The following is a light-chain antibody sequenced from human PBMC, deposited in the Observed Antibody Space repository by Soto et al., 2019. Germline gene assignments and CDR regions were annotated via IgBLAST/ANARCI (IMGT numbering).Light chain of an antibody. Sequence: QSALTQPASVSGSPGQSITISCTGTSSDVGGYNYVSWYQQHPGKAPKLMIYGVTNRPSGVSSRFSGSRSGNTASLTISGLQAEDEAEYFCNSYTSCSTSVFGTGTKLTVL. CDR1: SSDVGGYNY. J-gene: IGLJ1*01. CDR3: NSYTSCSTSV. CDR2: GVT. V-gene: IGLV2-14*01.